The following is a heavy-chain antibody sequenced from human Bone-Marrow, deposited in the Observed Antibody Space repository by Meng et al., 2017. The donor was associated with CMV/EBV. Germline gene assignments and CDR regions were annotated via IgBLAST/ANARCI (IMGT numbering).Heavy chain of an antibody. CDR1: GFTFRRNW. D-gene: IGHD4-17*01. CDR3: TTGDYGDFFDY. V-gene: IGHV3-74*01. CDR2: IDSEGTST. J-gene: IGHJ4*02. Sequence: VQLVESGGDLVQPGGSLRLSCAASGFTFRRNWMHWVRQAPGKGLEWVSRIDSEGTSTSYADSVKGRFTVSRDNAENTLYLQMNSLKVEDTAVYYCTTGDYGDFFDYWGQGTLVTVSS.